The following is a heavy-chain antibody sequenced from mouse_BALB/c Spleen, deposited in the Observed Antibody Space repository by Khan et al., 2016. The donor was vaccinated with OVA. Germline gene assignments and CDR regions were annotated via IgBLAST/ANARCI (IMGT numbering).Heavy chain of an antibody. J-gene: IGHJ3*01. CDR2: IRSGGNT. V-gene: IGHV2-4-1*01. D-gene: IGHD2-14*01. CDR3: ARNSYMYDFTY. Sequence: QVQLKQSGPGLVRPSQTLSITCTVSVFSLTTYGVHWVRQSPGKGLEWLGVIRSGGNTDYNAAFISRLSITKDNSKSQVFFKMNSLQADDTAMYYCARNSYMYDFTYWGQGTLVTVSA. CDR1: VFSLTTYG.